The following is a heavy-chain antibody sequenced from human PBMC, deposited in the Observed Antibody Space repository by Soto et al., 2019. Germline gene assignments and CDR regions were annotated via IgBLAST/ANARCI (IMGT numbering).Heavy chain of an antibody. Sequence: PSVKVSCKASGYTFTGYYMHWVRQAPGQGLEWMGWINPNSGGTNYAQKFQGRVTMTRDTSISTAYMELSRLRSDDTAVYYCARDSYSSSSFDYWGQGTLVTVSS. CDR2: INPNSGGT. J-gene: IGHJ4*02. CDR1: GYTFTGYY. D-gene: IGHD6-6*01. CDR3: ARDSYSSSSFDY. V-gene: IGHV1-2*02.